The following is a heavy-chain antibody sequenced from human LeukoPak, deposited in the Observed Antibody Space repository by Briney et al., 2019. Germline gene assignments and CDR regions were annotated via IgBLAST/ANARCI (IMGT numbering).Heavy chain of an antibody. V-gene: IGHV1-69*02. CDR2: IIPILGEP. Sequence: SVKVSCKASGGTFSSYTISWVRQAPGQGLEWMGRIIPILGEPDYAQKFQGRVTITADMSKSTAYMELSSLRSEDTAVYYCARKGGLGTYGIFDYWGQGTLVTVSS. CDR3: ARKGGLGTYGIFDY. J-gene: IGHJ4*02. CDR1: GGTFSSYT. D-gene: IGHD3-10*01.